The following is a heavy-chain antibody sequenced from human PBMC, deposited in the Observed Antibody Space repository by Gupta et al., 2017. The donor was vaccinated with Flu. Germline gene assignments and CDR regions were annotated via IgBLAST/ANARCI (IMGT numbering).Heavy chain of an antibody. D-gene: IGHD5-24*01. Sequence: EVQLVESAGGLVQPGGSLRLSCAASGLSISPYCMHRVRQVPGEGLEWVSRIKSDGRITTYADSVKGRFTISRDNAKNTVSLQMNSLRAEDTAIYYCAASIRYWGQGTLVTVSS. J-gene: IGHJ4*02. CDR3: AASIRY. CDR2: IKSDGRIT. V-gene: IGHV3-74*01. CDR1: GLSISPYC.